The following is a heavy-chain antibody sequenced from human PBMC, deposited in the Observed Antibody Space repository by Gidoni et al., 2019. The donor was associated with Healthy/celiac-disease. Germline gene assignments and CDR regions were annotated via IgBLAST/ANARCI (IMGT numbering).Heavy chain of an antibody. Sequence: EVQLVESGGGLVQPGGSLRLPCAASGFTVSRHDMSWVRQAPGKGLEWVSVIYSGGSTYYADSVKGRFTISRDNSKNTLYLQMNSLRAEDTAVYYCARDLGKGEYYYYYGMDVWGQGTTVTVSS. CDR1: GFTVSRHD. D-gene: IGHD2-21*01. V-gene: IGHV3-66*01. CDR2: IYSGGST. CDR3: ARDLGKGEYYYYYGMDV. J-gene: IGHJ6*02.